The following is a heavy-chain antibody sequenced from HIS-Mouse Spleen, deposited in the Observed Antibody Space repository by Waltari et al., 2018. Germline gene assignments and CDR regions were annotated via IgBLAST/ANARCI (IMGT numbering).Heavy chain of an antibody. J-gene: IGHJ2*01. D-gene: IGHD6-13*01. CDR3: AREIPYSSSWYDWYFDL. Sequence: QLQLQESGPGLVKPSETLSLTCTVSGGSISSSSYYWGWIRQPPGKGLGWIGSIYYSGGTYSNPSPKSRVTISVDTSKNQFSLKLSSVTAADTAVYYCAREIPYSSSWYDWYFDLWGRGTLVTVSS. CDR2: IYYSGGT. CDR1: GGSISSSSYY. V-gene: IGHV4-39*07.